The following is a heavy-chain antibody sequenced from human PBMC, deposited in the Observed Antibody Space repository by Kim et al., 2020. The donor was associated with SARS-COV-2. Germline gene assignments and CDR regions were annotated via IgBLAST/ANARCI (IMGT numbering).Heavy chain of an antibody. Sequence: ASVKVSCKASGYTFTSYDINWVRQATGQGLEWMGWMNPNSGNTGYAQKFQGRVTMTRNTSISTAYMELSSLRSEDTAVYYCAGYSSSWYGNYYYYYGMDVWGQGTTVTVSS. CDR3: AGYSSSWYGNYYYYYGMDV. J-gene: IGHJ6*02. V-gene: IGHV1-8*01. CDR2: MNPNSGNT. D-gene: IGHD6-13*01. CDR1: GYTFTSYD.